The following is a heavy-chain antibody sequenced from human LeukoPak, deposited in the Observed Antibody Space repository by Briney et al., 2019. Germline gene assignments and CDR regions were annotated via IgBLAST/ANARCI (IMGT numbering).Heavy chain of an antibody. CDR3: AREVSSSSSSYYYYGMDV. D-gene: IGHD6-6*01. CDR2: ISYDGSNK. J-gene: IGHJ6*02. CDR1: GFTFSSYA. Sequence: PGGSLRLSCAASGFTFSSYAMHWVRQAPGKGLEWVAVISYDGSNKYYADSVKGRFTISRDNSKNTLYLQMNGLRAEDTAVYYCAREVSSSSSSYYYYGMDVWGQGTTVTVSS. V-gene: IGHV3-30-3*01.